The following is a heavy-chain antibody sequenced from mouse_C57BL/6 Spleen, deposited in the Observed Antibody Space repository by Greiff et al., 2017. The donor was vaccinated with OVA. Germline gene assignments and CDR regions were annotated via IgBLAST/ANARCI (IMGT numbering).Heavy chain of an antibody. CDR2: INPNNGGT. D-gene: IGHD4-1*01. CDR1: GYTFTDYY. CDR3: ARDRTGLFDY. J-gene: IGHJ2*01. V-gene: IGHV1-26*01. Sequence: VQLQQSGPELVKPGASVKISCKASGYTFTDYYMNWVKQSHGKSLEWIGDINPNNGGTSYNQKFKGKATLTVDKSSSTAYMELRSLTSEDSAVYYCARDRTGLFDYWGQGTTLTVSS.